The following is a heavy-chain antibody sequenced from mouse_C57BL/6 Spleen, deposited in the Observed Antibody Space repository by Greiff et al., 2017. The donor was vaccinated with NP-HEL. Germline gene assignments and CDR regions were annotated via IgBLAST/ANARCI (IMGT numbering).Heavy chain of an antibody. CDR1: GFAFSDYG. CDR3: ASPRRYDYDSFDD. Sequence: EVKLQESGGGLVKPGGSLKLSCAASGFAFSDYGMHWVRQAPEKGLEWVAYISSGSSTIYYADTVKGRFTISRDNAKNTLFLQMTSLRSEDTAMYYCASPRRYDYDSFDDWGKGTTLTVSS. J-gene: IGHJ2*01. V-gene: IGHV5-17*01. CDR2: ISSGSSTI. D-gene: IGHD2-4*01.